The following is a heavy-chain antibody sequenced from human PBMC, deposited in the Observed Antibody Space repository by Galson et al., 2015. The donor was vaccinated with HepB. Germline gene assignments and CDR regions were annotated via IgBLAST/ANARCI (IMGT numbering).Heavy chain of an antibody. CDR2: ISYDGSNK. V-gene: IGHV3-30*04. J-gene: IGHJ4*02. D-gene: IGHD1-1*01. Sequence: SLRLSCAASGFTFSSYAMHWVRQAPGKGLEWVAVISYDGSNKYYADSVKGRFTISRDNSKNTLYLQMNSLRAEDTAVYYCARDRWGNDGPLDYWGQGTLVTVSS. CDR3: ARDRWGNDGPLDY. CDR1: GFTFSSYA.